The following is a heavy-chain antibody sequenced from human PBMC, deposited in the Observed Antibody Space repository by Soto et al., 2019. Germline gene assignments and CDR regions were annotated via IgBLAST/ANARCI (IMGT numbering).Heavy chain of an antibody. V-gene: IGHV4-4*02. CDR3: RSSTSKSGLYWYFEL. J-gene: IGHJ2*01. D-gene: IGHD4-4*01. CDR1: GGSINSSDW. CDR2: IYHSGTT. Sequence: QVQLQESGPGLVKPSGTLSLTCAVSGGSINSSDWWRWVRQPPGKGLEWIGEIYHSGTTNYNPSLKSRVTISLDKSKKQVALKLSAVTAADAAVYDGRSSTSKSGLYWYFELWGRCTLVTVSS.